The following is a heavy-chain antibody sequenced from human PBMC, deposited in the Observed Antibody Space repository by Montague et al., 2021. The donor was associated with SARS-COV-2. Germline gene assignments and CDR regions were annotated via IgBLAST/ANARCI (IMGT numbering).Heavy chain of an antibody. V-gene: IGHV4-39*01. J-gene: IGHJ4*02. Sequence: SETLSLTCTVSGGSISSTSHYWDWIRQPPGKGLEWIGTFYSVGNTYYNPALKSRVSISADTSNNQFSLKLHSVTAADTAVYFCARARITGTTTPLDYWGQGTLVIVSS. CDR2: FYSVGNT. CDR1: GGSISSTSHY. CDR3: ARARITGTTTPLDY. D-gene: IGHD1/OR15-1a*01.